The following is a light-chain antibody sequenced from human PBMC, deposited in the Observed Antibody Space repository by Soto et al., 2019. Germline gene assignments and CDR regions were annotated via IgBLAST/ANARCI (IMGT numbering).Light chain of an antibody. CDR2: DAS. V-gene: IGKV3-11*01. CDR3: QHRLNWPRT. CDR1: QSVASY. J-gene: IGKJ1*01. Sequence: EIVLTQSPATLSLSPGDRATLSCRASQSVASYLAWYQHKPGQAPRLLIYDASNRATGIPDRFSGSGSGTDFTLTITSLEPEDFAVYYCQHRLNWPRTFCQGTKVEIK.